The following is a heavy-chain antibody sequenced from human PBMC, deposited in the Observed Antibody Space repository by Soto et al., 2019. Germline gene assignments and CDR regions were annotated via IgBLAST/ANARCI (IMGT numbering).Heavy chain of an antibody. CDR2: ISGSGGST. CDR1: GFTFSSYA. CDR3: AKEVYVVGATSYFDY. V-gene: IGHV3-23*01. J-gene: IGHJ4*02. Sequence: GGSLRLSCAASGFTFSSYAMSWVRQAPGKGLEWVSAISGSGGSTYYAESVKGRFTISRDNSKNTLYLQMNSLRAEDTAVYYCAKEVYVVGATSYFDYWGQGTLVTVSS. D-gene: IGHD1-26*01.